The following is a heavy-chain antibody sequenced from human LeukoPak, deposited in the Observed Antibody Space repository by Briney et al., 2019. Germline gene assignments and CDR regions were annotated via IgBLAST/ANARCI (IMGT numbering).Heavy chain of an antibody. CDR2: ISSSSSTI. Sequence: GGSLRLSCAASRFTFRSYEMNWVRQAPGKGLEWVSYISSSSSTIYYADSVKGRFTISRDNAKNSLYLQMNSLRAEDTAVYYCARTRYCSGGSCYSNDYWGQGTLVTASS. CDR3: ARTRYCSGGSCYSNDY. CDR1: RFTFRSYE. V-gene: IGHV3-48*01. J-gene: IGHJ4*02. D-gene: IGHD2-15*01.